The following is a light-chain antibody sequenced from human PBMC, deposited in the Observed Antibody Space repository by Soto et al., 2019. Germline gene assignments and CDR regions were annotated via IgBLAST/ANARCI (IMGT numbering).Light chain of an antibody. CDR1: ITDVGGYNF. Sequence: QSALTHPASVSGSPGQSITLSCTGTITDVGGYNFVSWYQQHPGKAPQLMIYEVSNRPSGVSNRFSGSKSGNTASLTISGLQAEDEADYYCSSYTSTSTYVFGTGTKVTVL. J-gene: IGLJ1*01. CDR3: SSYTSTSTYV. CDR2: EVS. V-gene: IGLV2-14*01.